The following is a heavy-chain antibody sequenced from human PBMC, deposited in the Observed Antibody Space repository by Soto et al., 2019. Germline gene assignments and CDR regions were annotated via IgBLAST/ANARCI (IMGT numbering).Heavy chain of an antibody. CDR2: ISYDGSNK. J-gene: IGHJ4*02. D-gene: IGHD4-4*01. CDR3: AKDPTLDY. CDR1: GFTFSSYS. V-gene: IGHV3-30*18. Sequence: PGGSLRLSCAVSGFTFSSYSMRWVRQDPGKGMEWVAVISYDGSNKYYADSVKGRFTTYRDNSKNTLYLKMNSLRDEDTAVYYCAKDPTLDYWGQGTLVTVSS.